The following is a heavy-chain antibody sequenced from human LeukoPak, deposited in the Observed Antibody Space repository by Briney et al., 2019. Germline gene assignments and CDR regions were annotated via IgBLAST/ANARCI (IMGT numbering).Heavy chain of an antibody. CDR2: INESGIS. J-gene: IGHJ4*02. CDR3: SRGRYTPWPISDY. CDR1: GGSVSGFY. Sequence: PSETLSLTCAVYGGSVSGFYWNWIRQPPGKGLEWIGEINESGISSYNPSLMSRVTISIDTSKNHFSLKLGSVTAADTAMYYCSRGRYTPWPISDYWGRGALVTV. V-gene: IGHV4-34*01. D-gene: IGHD3-16*02.